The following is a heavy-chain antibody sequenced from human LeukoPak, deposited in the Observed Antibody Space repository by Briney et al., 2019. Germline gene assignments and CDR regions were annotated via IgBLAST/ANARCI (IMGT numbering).Heavy chain of an antibody. J-gene: IGHJ3*02. V-gene: IGHV4-30-4*08. CDR2: IYYSGST. D-gene: IGHD2-2*01. CDR1: GGSISSGDYY. Sequence: SETLSLTCTVSGGSISSGDYYWSWIRQPPGKGLEWIGYIYYSGSTYYNPSLKGRVTISVDTSKNQFSLKLSSVTAADTAVYYCARGVGGYCSSTSCYRAFDIWGQGTMVTVSS. CDR3: ARGVGGYCSSTSCYRAFDI.